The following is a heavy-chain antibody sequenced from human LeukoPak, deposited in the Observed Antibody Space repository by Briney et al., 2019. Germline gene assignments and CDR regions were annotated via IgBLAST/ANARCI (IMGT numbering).Heavy chain of an antibody. CDR3: TKDTSRRDGYNFDY. CDR1: GFTFDDYA. J-gene: IGHJ4*02. V-gene: IGHV3-43*02. CDR2: ISGDGAST. Sequence: PGGSLRLSXAVSGFTFDDYAMHWARQAPAKGLEWVSLISGDGASTYYADSVKGRFTISRDNSKNSLYLQMNSLRTEDTALYYCTKDTSRRDGYNFDYWGQGTLVTVSS. D-gene: IGHD5-24*01.